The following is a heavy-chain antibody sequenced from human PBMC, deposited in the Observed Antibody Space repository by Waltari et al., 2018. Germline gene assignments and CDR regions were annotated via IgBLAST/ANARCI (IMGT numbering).Heavy chain of an antibody. CDR1: GLTFSPYA. V-gene: IGHV3-23*01. D-gene: IGHD5-12*01. Sequence: EVQLLESGGGLVQPGGSLRLPCVVSGLTFSPYAMHWVRQTPGKGLEWASTIIGDGIGTYYTDSVKGRFTISRDNSKNTLYLQMNSLRVEDTATYYCAKDRVGGDDWGDYFDYWGQGTLLTVSS. CDR2: IIGDGIGT. J-gene: IGHJ4*02. CDR3: AKDRVGGDDWGDYFDY.